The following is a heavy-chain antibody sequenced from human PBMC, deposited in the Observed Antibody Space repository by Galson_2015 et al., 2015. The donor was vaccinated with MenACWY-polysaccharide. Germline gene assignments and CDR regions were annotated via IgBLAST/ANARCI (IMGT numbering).Heavy chain of an antibody. D-gene: IGHD5-12*01. Sequence: GSLRLSCAASGFTLSGFSMHWVRQASGRGLEWVGRIRSKGSNDATSYGESVKGRFTISRDDSKNIMFLQMNSLESEDTAVYYCTRLDLNGLEDYWGQGTLVTVSS. V-gene: IGHV3-73*01. CDR3: TRLDLNGLEDY. J-gene: IGHJ4*02. CDR1: GFTLSGFS. CDR2: IRSKGSNDAT.